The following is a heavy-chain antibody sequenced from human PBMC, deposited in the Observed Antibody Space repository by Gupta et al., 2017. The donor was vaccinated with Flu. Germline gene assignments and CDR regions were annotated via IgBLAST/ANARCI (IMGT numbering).Heavy chain of an antibody. D-gene: IGHD3/OR15-3a*01. Sequence: EVQLVPSGAEVQQPWDSLKISCKGSGYNFLSYWNGWVRQMPGKGLEWIGTIYPGDSDTIDTPSFQGKVTISDDRSITTAYLQWSSLKASDTAIYYCATLGWTGLQAFNIWGQGTMVTVSS. J-gene: IGHJ3*02. CDR2: IYPGDSDT. V-gene: IGHV5-51*03. CDR1: GYNFLSYW. CDR3: ATLGWTGLQAFNI.